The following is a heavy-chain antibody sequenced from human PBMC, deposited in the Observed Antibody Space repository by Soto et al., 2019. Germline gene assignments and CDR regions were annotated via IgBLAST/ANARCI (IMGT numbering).Heavy chain of an antibody. J-gene: IGHJ6*03. Sequence: QVPLVQSGAEVKRPGASVTVSCRSSGDTFNDYYIHWVRQAPGQGLEWMGWINPNGGVTKYAQKFQGWVGMTRDTSIRTVYMQLSRLRSDDTAVYYCARESGGATATLDYYYFYMDVWGTGTTVTVSS. CDR1: GDTFNDYY. V-gene: IGHV1-2*04. D-gene: IGHD5-12*01. CDR3: ARESGGATATLDYYYFYMDV. CDR2: INPNGGVT.